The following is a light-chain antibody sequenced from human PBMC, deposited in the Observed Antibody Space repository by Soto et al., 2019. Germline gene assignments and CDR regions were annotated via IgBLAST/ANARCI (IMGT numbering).Light chain of an antibody. CDR1: QSVSSR. J-gene: IGKJ1*01. CDR2: GAS. CDR3: QQYNNWRWT. Sequence: EIMLTQSPATLSLSPGERDTLSCRASQSVSSRLAWYQQKPGQAPRLLIYGASTRATGIPARFSGSGSGTEFTLTISSLQSEDFAVYYCQQYNNWRWTFGQGTKVDIK. V-gene: IGKV3-15*01.